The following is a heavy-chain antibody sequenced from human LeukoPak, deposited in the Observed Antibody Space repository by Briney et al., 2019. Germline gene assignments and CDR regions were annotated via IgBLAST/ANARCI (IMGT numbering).Heavy chain of an antibody. Sequence: SETLSLICVVSGGSITSTNWWSWVRQPPGKGLEWIGEIYHSGTTNYNPSLKSRVTISVDKSKNQFSLRLTSVTAADTAVYYCASEHCTSDSCYYMDVWGKGTTVTVSS. CDR2: IYHSGTT. J-gene: IGHJ6*03. V-gene: IGHV4-4*02. CDR1: GGSITSTNW. D-gene: IGHD2-2*01. CDR3: ASEHCTSDSCYYMDV.